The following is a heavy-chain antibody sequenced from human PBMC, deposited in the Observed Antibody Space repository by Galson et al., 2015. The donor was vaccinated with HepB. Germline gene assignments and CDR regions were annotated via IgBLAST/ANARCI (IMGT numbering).Heavy chain of an antibody. D-gene: IGHD6-19*01. CDR1: GFTFSYYA. CDR3: AKVFPEKTDGWYRQALYYFDS. Sequence: SLRLSCAASGFTFSYYAMSWVRQAPGKGLEWVSAITRSGDNTYSADSVKGRFTISRDNSKNTLFLQMNSLRADDTAIYFCAKVFPEKTDGWYRQALYYFDSWGHGTRVTVSS. CDR2: ITRSGDNT. V-gene: IGHV3-23*01. J-gene: IGHJ4*01.